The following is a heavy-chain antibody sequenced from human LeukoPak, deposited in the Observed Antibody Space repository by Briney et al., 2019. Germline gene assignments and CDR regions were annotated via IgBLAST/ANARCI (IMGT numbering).Heavy chain of an antibody. CDR2: IYYSGST. V-gene: IGHV4-59*08. Sequence: SETLSLTCTVSGGSISSYYWSWIRQPPGKGLEWIGYIYYSGSTNYNPSLKSRVTISVGTSKNQFSLKLSSVTAADTAVYYCASWGYYGSGSYYEDVWGQGTTVTVSS. J-gene: IGHJ6*02. CDR1: GGSISSYY. D-gene: IGHD3-10*01. CDR3: ASWGYYGSGSYYEDV.